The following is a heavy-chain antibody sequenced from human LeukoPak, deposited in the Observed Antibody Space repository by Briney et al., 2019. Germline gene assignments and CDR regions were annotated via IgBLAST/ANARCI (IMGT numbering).Heavy chain of an antibody. CDR3: ASSDFWSGYYTRFDY. J-gene: IGHJ4*02. D-gene: IGHD3-3*01. CDR1: GGSISSGSYY. Sequence: SETLSLTCTVSGGSISSGSYYWSWIRQPAGKGLEWIGRIYTSGSTNYNPSLKSRATISVDTSKNQFSLKLSSVTAADTAVYYCASSDFWSGYYTRFDYWGQGTLVTVSS. V-gene: IGHV4-61*02. CDR2: IYTSGST.